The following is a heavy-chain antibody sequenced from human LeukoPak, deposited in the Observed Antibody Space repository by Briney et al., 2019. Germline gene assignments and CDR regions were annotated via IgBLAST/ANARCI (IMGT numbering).Heavy chain of an antibody. D-gene: IGHD4-17*01. Sequence: GGSLRLSCSASGFTFSNYWMHWVRQAPGKGLEWVSRIKTDGTITGYADSVKGRFTISRDNAKNTLYLQTNSLRAEDTAVYYCIRDRTVTTLFDHWGQGTLVTVSS. J-gene: IGHJ4*02. V-gene: IGHV3-74*01. CDR2: IKTDGTIT. CDR1: GFTFSNYW. CDR3: IRDRTVTTLFDH.